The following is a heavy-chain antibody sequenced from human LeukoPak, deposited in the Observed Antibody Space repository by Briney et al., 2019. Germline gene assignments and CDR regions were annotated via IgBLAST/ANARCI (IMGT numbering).Heavy chain of an antibody. CDR2: IWSDGSNK. D-gene: IGHD6-13*01. CDR3: ASAAGAFGN. Sequence: GGSLRLSCAASGLTFSAYGMHWVRQAPGKGLEWVAVIWSDGSNKYYAESVRGRFTISRDNPKNTMYLQLNSLIIEDTAVYYCASAAGAFGNWGQGTMITVSS. CDR1: GLTFSAYG. J-gene: IGHJ3*02. V-gene: IGHV3-33*01.